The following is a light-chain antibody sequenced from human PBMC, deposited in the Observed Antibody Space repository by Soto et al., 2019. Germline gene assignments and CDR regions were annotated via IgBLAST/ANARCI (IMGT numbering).Light chain of an antibody. CDR1: SSDVGAYNY. CDR2: DVS. CDR3: SSFTRSNSYV. J-gene: IGLJ1*01. Sequence: QSVLTQPASVSGSPGQSITISCTGTSSDVGAYNYVSWYQQHPGKVLKLMIYDVSDRPSGVSNRFSGSKSGNTASLTISGLQAEDAADYYCSSFTRSNSYVFGTGTKVTVL. V-gene: IGLV2-14*03.